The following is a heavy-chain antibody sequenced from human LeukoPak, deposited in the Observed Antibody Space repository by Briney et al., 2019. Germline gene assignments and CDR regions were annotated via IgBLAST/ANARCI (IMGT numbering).Heavy chain of an antibody. D-gene: IGHD3-10*01. Sequence: PSETLSLTCTVSGGSISSYYWSWIRQPPGKGLEWIGYIYYSGSTNYNPSLKSRVTISVDTSKSQFSLKLSSVTAADTAVYYCARGSYGSGSFSLDYWGQGTLVTVSS. J-gene: IGHJ4*02. V-gene: IGHV4-59*08. CDR1: GGSISSYY. CDR2: IYYSGST. CDR3: ARGSYGSGSFSLDY.